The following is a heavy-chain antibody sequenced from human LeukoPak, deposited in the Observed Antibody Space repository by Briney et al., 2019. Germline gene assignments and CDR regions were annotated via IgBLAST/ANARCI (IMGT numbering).Heavy chain of an antibody. CDR1: GDSVSSNSAA. Sequence: SQTLSLTCAISGDSVSSNSAAWNWIRQSPSRGLEWLGRTYYRSKWYNDYAVSVKSRITINPDTSKNQFSLQLNSVTPEDTAVYYCARGERWLQLRGDAFDIWGQGTMVTVSS. CDR2: TYYRSKWYN. V-gene: IGHV6-1*01. D-gene: IGHD5-24*01. J-gene: IGHJ3*02. CDR3: ARGERWLQLRGDAFDI.